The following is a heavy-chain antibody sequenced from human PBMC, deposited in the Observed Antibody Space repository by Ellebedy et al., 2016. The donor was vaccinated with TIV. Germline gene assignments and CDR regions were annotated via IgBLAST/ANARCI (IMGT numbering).Heavy chain of an antibody. CDR3: TKDSLAPH. V-gene: IGHV4-4*07. CDR2: IYTGGSP. Sequence: SETLSLTCTVSGGSITNYYWSWIRQPAGKGLEWIGRIYTGGSPDYNPSLKSRVTMSIDASKNQFSLKLTSVTAADTGVYYCTKDSLAPHWGQGTLVTVSS. CDR1: GGSITNYY. J-gene: IGHJ4*02.